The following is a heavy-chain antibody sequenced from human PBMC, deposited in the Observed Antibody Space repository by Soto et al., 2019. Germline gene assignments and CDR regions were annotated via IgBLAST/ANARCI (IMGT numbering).Heavy chain of an antibody. CDR3: AREWGGPRGGLFQH. CDR2: IIPIFGTA. D-gene: IGHD2-15*01. CDR1: GGTFSSYA. V-gene: IGHV1-69*06. Sequence: ASVKVSCKASGGTFSSYAISCVRQAPGQGLEWMGGIIPIFGTANYAQKFQGRATITADKSTSTAYMELSSLRSEDTAVYYCAREWGGPRGGLFQHWGQGTLVTVSS. J-gene: IGHJ1*01.